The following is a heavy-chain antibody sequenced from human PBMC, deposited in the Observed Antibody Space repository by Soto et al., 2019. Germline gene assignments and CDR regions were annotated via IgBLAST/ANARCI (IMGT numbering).Heavy chain of an antibody. CDR3: ARDLAAAGTDYYYGMDV. Sequence: GGSLRLSCAASGFTFSDYYMSWIRQALGKGLEWVSYISSSGSTIYYADSVKGRFTISRDNAKNSLYLQMNSLRAEDTAVYYCARDLAAAGTDYYYGMDVWGQGTTVTVSS. J-gene: IGHJ6*02. D-gene: IGHD6-13*01. V-gene: IGHV3-11*01. CDR2: ISSSGSTI. CDR1: GFTFSDYY.